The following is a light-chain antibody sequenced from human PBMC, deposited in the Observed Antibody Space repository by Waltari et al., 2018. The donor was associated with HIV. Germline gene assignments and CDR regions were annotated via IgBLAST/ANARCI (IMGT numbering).Light chain of an antibody. Sequence: QSALTQSASVSGSPGQSITISCTGTSSDVGGYNYVSWYQQHPGKAPKLVIYNVSNRPSGVSNRFSGSKSGNTASLTISGIQDEDEAEYYCSSYTSSNTVIFGGGTRVTVL. V-gene: IGLV2-14*01. CDR3: SSYTSSNTVI. J-gene: IGLJ2*01. CDR2: NVS. CDR1: SSDVGGYNY.